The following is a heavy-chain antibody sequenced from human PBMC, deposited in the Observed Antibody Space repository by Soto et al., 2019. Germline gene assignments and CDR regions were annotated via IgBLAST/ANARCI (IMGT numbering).Heavy chain of an antibody. Sequence: LSLTCAVYGGSFSGYYWSWIRQPPGKGLEWIGEINHSGSTNYNPSLKSRVTISVDTSKNQFSLKLSSVTAADTAVYYCARARGWYDFWSGYWFDTWGQGNMVTVS. J-gene: IGHJ5*02. CDR3: ARARGWYDFWSGYWFDT. D-gene: IGHD3-3*01. CDR2: INHSGST. CDR1: GGSFSGYY. V-gene: IGHV4-34*01.